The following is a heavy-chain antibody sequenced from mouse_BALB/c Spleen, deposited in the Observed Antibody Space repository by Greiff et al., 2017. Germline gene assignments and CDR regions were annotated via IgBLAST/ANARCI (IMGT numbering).Heavy chain of an antibody. CDR1: GFSLTGYG. J-gene: IGHJ1*01. CDR2: IWGDGST. Sequence: VKLQESGPGLVAPSQSLSITCTVSGFSLTGYGVNWVRQPPGKGLEWLGMIWGDGSTDYNSALKSRLSISKDNSKSQVFLKMNSLQTDDTARYYCARAYYGNYWYFDVWGAGTTVTVSS. D-gene: IGHD2-10*01. CDR3: ARAYYGNYWYFDV. V-gene: IGHV2-6-7*02.